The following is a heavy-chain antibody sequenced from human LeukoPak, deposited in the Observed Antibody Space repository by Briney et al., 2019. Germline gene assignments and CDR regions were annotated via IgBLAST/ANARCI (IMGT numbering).Heavy chain of an antibody. CDR2: IYHSGST. V-gene: IGHV4-38-2*02. J-gene: IGHJ4*02. CDR1: GYSISSGYY. D-gene: IGHD4-17*01. Sequence: SETLSLTCTVSGYSISSGYYWGWIRQPPGKGLEWIGSIYHSGSTYYNPSLKSRVTISVDTSKNQFSLKLSSVTAADTAVYYCAKMTTVKNFDYWGQGTLVTVSS. CDR3: AKMTTVKNFDY.